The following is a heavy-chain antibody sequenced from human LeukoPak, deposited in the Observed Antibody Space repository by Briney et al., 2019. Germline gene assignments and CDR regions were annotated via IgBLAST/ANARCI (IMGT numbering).Heavy chain of an antibody. CDR2: IDYSGST. Sequence: SETLSLTCTVSGGSISSYYWTWIRQSPGKGLEWIGYIDYSGSTNFNPSLKSRVTISVDTSKNQFSLKLRSVTAADTAIYYCARQYYSASGSSHVGAYDFWGQGALVTVSS. CDR1: GGSISSYY. CDR3: ARQYYSASGSSHVGAYDF. V-gene: IGHV4-59*01. D-gene: IGHD3-10*01. J-gene: IGHJ4*02.